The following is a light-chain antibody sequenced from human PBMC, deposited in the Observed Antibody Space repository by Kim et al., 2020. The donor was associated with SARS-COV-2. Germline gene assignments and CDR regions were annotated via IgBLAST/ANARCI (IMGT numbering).Light chain of an antibody. Sequence: LALGERATISCRASQSVSIYLAWYQQKPGQAPRLLISDASNRATGIPARFSGSGSGTDFTLTINSLEPEDFAVYYCQQRYSWPLTFGGGTKVEIK. CDR1: QSVSIY. CDR3: QQRYSWPLT. CDR2: DAS. J-gene: IGKJ4*01. V-gene: IGKV3-11*01.